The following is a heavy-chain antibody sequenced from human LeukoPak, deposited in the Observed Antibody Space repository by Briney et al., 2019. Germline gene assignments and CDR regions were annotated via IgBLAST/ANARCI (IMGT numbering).Heavy chain of an antibody. J-gene: IGHJ4*02. CDR1: GGSISSSSYY. V-gene: IGHV4-39*01. D-gene: IGHD6-6*01. Sequence: SSETLSLTCTVSGGSISSSSYYWGWIRQPPGKGLEWTGNIYYSGSTYYNPSLKSRVTLSVDTSKNQFSLKVNSVTAADTAVHYCARRMAAPRTRYFDYWGQGTLVTVSS. CDR2: IYYSGST. CDR3: ARRMAAPRTRYFDY.